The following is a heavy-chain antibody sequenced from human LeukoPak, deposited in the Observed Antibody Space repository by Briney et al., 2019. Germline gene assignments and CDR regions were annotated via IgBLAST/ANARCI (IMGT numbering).Heavy chain of an antibody. CDR3: ATPYSSSWKNEHYFDY. V-gene: IGHV3-21*01. CDR1: GFTFSSYS. Sequence: PGGSLRLSCAASGFTFSSYSMNWVRQAPGKGLEWVSSISSSSSYIYYADSVKGRFTISRDNAKNSLYLQMNSLRAEDTAVYYCATPYSSSWKNEHYFDYWGQGTLVTVSS. J-gene: IGHJ4*02. CDR2: ISSSSSYI. D-gene: IGHD6-13*01.